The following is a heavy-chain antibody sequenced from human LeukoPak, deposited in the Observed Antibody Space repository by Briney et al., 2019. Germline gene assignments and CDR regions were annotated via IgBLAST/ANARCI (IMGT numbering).Heavy chain of an antibody. D-gene: IGHD1-26*01. V-gene: IGHV4-59*08. Sequence: SETLSLTCTVSGGSISSYYWSWIRQPPGKGLEWIGYISYSGNTNYNPSLKSRVTISVDMPKNQFSLKLSSVTAADTAVYHCARLILSGSYLYYFDYWGQGTLVTVSS. CDR3: ARLILSGSYLYYFDY. CDR2: ISYSGNT. J-gene: IGHJ4*02. CDR1: GGSISSYY.